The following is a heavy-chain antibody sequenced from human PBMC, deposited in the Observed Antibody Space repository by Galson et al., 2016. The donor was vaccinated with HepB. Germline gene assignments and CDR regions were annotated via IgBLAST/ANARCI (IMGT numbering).Heavy chain of an antibody. V-gene: IGHV3-23*01. CDR2: ISGSGGTT. CDR3: AKDGYGYGDFYFDY. CDR1: GFTFRSYA. Sequence: SLRLSCAASGFTFRSYAMSWVRQAPGKGLEWVSAISGSGGTTYYADSVKGRFTIPRDNSKNTLYLQMKSLRAEDTAVYYCAKDGYGYGDFYFDYWGQGTLVTVSS. D-gene: IGHD4-17*01. J-gene: IGHJ4*02.